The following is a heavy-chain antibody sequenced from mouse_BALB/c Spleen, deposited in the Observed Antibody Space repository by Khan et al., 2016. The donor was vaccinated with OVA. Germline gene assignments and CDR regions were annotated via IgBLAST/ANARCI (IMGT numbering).Heavy chain of an antibody. CDR1: GYSFTGYF. J-gene: IGHJ2*01. V-gene: IGHV1-20*02. CDR2: INPHIGET. Sequence: VRLQQSGPELVKPGASVKISCKASGYSFTGYFMNWVMQSHGKSLEWIGRINPHIGETFYNQKFMDKATLTVDESSSTAHMELRSLASEDSAVYYCARKNGSDFDYWGQGTTLTVSS. D-gene: IGHD1-1*01. CDR3: ARKNGSDFDY.